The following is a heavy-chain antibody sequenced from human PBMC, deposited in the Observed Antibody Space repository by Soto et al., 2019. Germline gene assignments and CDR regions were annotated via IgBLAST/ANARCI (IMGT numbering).Heavy chain of an antibody. CDR1: SDSISSYY. Sequence: QVQLQESGPGLVRPSETLSLTCTVSSDSISSYYWIWIRQSPGKGLEWIGYTDYSGNTNYNPSLKSRVTISGVTSKNQFSLRLSSLTAADTAVYYCARAVGDPLYYLDYWGQGTLVTVSS. D-gene: IGHD6-19*01. CDR2: TDYSGNT. CDR3: ARAVGDPLYYLDY. V-gene: IGHV4-59*08. J-gene: IGHJ4*02.